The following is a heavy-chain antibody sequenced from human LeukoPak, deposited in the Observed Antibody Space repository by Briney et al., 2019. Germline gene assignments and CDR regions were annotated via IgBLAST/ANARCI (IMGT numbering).Heavy chain of an antibody. V-gene: IGHV1-8*01. CDR1: GYTFTSYD. CDR2: MNPNSGNT. CDR3: ARGGYSYGNYYYYYYMDV. J-gene: IGHJ6*03. D-gene: IGHD5-18*01. Sequence: ASVKVSCKASGYTFTSYDINWVRQATGQGLEWMGWMNPNSGNTGYAQKFQGRVTITRNTSISTAYMELSSLRSEDTAVYYCARGGYSYGNYYYYYYMDVWGKGTTVTISS.